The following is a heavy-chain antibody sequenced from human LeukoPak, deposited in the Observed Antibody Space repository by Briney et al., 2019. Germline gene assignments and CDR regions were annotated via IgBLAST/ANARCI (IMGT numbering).Heavy chain of an antibody. Sequence: GGSLRLSCAASGFTFSSYDMHWVRQATGKGLEWVSAIGTAGDTYYPGSVKGRFTISRENAKNSLYLQMNSLRAEDTAVYYCARVRRLGYYYGMDVWGQETTVTVSS. CDR2: IGTAGDT. V-gene: IGHV3-13*01. CDR3: ARVRRLGYYYGMDV. CDR1: GFTFSSYD. J-gene: IGHJ6*02. D-gene: IGHD6-6*01.